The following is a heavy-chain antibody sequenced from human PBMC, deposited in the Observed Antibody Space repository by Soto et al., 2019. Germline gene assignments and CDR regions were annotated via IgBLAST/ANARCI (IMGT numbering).Heavy chain of an antibody. Sequence: GGSVGLSCAASGFSFSTYAMQWVRQSPGKGLEWVAVISYDGDHKYYTDSVKGRFTISRDNSKNTLYLLMNSLRSEDTAIYYCARDPAPQDNDLLTGYFHFDYWGQGT. D-gene: IGHD3-9*01. V-gene: IGHV3-30-3*01. CDR1: GFSFSTYA. J-gene: IGHJ4*02. CDR3: ARDPAPQDNDLLTGYFHFDY. CDR2: ISYDGDHK.